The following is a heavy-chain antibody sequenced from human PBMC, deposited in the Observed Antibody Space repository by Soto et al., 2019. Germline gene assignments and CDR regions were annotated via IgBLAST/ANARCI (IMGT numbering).Heavy chain of an antibody. J-gene: IGHJ6*01. CDR2: ISGSSDTI. Sequence: EVQLVESGGGLVQPGGSLRLSCAASGFTLSSYNMNWVRQAPGKGLEWFSYISGSSDTIYYADSVKGRFTISRDNAKNSLYLEMDGLGDEDTAAYYCARDHGGSTWFVGVYYYFGVDVWGQGTTVTVSS. CDR3: ARDHGGSTWFVGVYYYFGVDV. CDR1: GFTLSSYN. D-gene: IGHD6-13*01. V-gene: IGHV3-48*02.